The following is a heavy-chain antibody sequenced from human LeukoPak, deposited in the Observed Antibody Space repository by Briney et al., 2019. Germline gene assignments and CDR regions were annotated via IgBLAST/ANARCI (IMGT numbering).Heavy chain of an antibody. Sequence: SETLSLTCTVSAVSVSNGNYYWSWLRQPPGKALEWIGYIYYTGTTYYIPSLEGRVTISVDTSKSQFSVKLNSVTAADTAVYYCARVGYDLDYWGQGTLVTVSS. CDR3: ARVGYDLDY. J-gene: IGHJ4*02. D-gene: IGHD5-12*01. CDR2: IYYTGTT. CDR1: AVSVSNGNYY. V-gene: IGHV4-61*01.